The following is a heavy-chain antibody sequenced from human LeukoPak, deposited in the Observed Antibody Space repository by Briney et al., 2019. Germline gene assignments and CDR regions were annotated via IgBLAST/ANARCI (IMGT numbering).Heavy chain of an antibody. D-gene: IGHD1-1*01. J-gene: IGHJ6*03. CDR1: GGSFTDYY. V-gene: IGHV4-34*01. Sequence: SETLSLTCAVYGGSFTDYYWTWIRQPPGKGLEWIGEINHSGSTNYSPSLNSRVTISVDTSKNQFSLKMPSVTAADTAIYYCARSRVGTTSGHYYYMDVWGKGTTVIVSS. CDR2: INHSGST. CDR3: ARSRVGTTSGHYYYMDV.